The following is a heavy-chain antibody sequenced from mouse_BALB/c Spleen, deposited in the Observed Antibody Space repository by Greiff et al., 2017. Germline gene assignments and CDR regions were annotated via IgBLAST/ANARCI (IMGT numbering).Heavy chain of an antibody. CDR3: TRYDLYAMDY. CDR2: IRLKSNNYAT. Sequence: DVKVEESGGGLVQPGGSMKLSCVASGFTFSNYWMNWVRQSPEKGLEWVAEIRLKSNNYATHYAESVKGRFTISRDDSKSSVYLQMNNLRAEDTGIYYCTRYDLYAMDYWGQGTSVTVSS. V-gene: IGHV6-6*02. J-gene: IGHJ4*01. D-gene: IGHD2-3*01. CDR1: GFTFSNYW.